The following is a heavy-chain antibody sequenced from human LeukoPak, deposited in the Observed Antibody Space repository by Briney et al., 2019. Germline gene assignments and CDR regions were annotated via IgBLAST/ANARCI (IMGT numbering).Heavy chain of an antibody. V-gene: IGHV4-34*01. J-gene: IGHJ6*02. D-gene: IGHD3-3*02. CDR3: ARVGDLALFTYGMDV. CDR1: GVSFSGYY. Sequence: SETLSLTCAVYGVSFSGYYWSWIRQPPGKGLEWIGEINHSGSTNYNPSLKSRVTISVDTSKNQFSLKLSSVTAADTAVYYCARVGDLALFTYGMDVWGQGTTVTVSS. CDR2: INHSGST.